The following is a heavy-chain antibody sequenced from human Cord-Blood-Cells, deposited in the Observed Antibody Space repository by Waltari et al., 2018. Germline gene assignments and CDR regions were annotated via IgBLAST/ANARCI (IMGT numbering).Heavy chain of an antibody. J-gene: IGHJ4*02. Sequence: WVRQAPGKGLEWVAVIWYDGSNKYYADSVKGRFTISRDNSKNTLYLQMNSLRAEDTAVYYCARGNDYGDYWGQGTLVTVSS. V-gene: IGHV3-33*01. CDR3: ARGNDYGDY. CDR2: IWYDGSNK.